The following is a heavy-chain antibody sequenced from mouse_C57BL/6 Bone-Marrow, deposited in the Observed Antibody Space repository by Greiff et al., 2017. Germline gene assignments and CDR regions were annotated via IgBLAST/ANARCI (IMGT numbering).Heavy chain of an antibody. J-gene: IGHJ4*01. Sequence: DVKLQESGAELVRPGASVKLSCTASGFNITDDYMHWVKQRPEQGLEWIGWIDPENGDTEYASKFQGKATITADTSSNTAYLQLSSLTSEDTAGYYCTSAMDYWGQGTSVTVSS. CDR3: TSAMDY. CDR2: IDPENGDT. CDR1: GFNITDDY. V-gene: IGHV14-4*01.